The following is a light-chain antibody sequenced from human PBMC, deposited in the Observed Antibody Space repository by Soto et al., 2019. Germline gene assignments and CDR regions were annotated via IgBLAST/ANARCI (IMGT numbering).Light chain of an antibody. V-gene: IGKV1-5*01. CDR1: QSCRNS. CDR3: LCYITYPWT. CDR2: DAS. Sequence: LQMTQSPSTLSASVGHRVTITCRASQSCRNSLAWYQQKAGKAPTLLIYDASTLQSGVPSRFSGSGSGTEFSLTISSLQPEDFATYYCLCYITYPWTFGQGTKVDI. J-gene: IGKJ1*01.